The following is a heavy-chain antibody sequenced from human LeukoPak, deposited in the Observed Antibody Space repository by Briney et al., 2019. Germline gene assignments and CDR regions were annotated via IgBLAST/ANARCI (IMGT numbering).Heavy chain of an antibody. V-gene: IGHV3-23*01. J-gene: IGHJ4*02. Sequence: PGGSLRLSCAASGFTFSSYAMSWLRQAREKGLEWVSVISGNGGSTYYADSVKGRFTISRDNSKNTLYLQMNSLRGEDTAVYYCAKADSARGVTLKSTIDYWGQGTLVTVSS. CDR2: ISGNGGST. CDR1: GFTFSSYA. D-gene: IGHD2-21*02. CDR3: AKADSARGVTLKSTIDY.